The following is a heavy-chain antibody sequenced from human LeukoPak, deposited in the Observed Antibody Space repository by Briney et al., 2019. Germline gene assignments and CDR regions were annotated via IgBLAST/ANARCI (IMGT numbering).Heavy chain of an antibody. V-gene: IGHV4-34*01. CDR1: GGSFSGYY. J-gene: IGHJ4*02. CDR3: ARVGTYYDFWSGYYTSSGYFDY. D-gene: IGHD3-3*01. Sequence: NPSETLPLTCAVYGGSFSGYYWSWIRQPPGKGLEWIGEINHSGSTNYNPSLKSRVTISVDTSKNQFSLKLSSVTAADTAVYYCARVGTYYDFWSGYYTSSGYFDYWGQGTLVTVSS. CDR2: INHSGST.